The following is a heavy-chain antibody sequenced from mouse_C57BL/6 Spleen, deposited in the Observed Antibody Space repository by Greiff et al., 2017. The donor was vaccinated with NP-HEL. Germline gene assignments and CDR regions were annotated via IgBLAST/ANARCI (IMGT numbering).Heavy chain of an antibody. CDR3: ARGFYYGSSYSAWFAY. V-gene: IGHV1-55*01. Sequence: QVQLQQPGAELVKPGASVKMSCKASGYTFTSYWITWVKQRPGQGLEWIGDIYPGSGSTNYNEKFTSKATLTVDTSSRTAYIQLSSLTSEDSAVYYCARGFYYGSSYSAWFAYWGQGTLVTVSA. CDR2: IYPGSGST. D-gene: IGHD1-1*01. CDR1: GYTFTSYW. J-gene: IGHJ3*01.